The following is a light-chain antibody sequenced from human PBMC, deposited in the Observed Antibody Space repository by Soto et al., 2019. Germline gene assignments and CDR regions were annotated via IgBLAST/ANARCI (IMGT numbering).Light chain of an antibody. CDR1: QDINRW. V-gene: IGKV1-5*01. CDR2: NAD. CDR3: QQFSLYWA. J-gene: IGKJ1*01. Sequence: DIQMTQSPSTLSASVGDRVTITSRAGQDINRWLAWYQQKPGKAPKILIYNADTLESGVPSRFSGSGYGTEFILTISSLQPDDFATYYCQQFSLYWAFGQGTKVDI.